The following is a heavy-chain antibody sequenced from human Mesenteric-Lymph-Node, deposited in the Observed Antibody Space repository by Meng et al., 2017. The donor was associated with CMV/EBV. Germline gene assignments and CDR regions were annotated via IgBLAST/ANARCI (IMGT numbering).Heavy chain of an antibody. CDR1: FSSDA. J-gene: IGHJ4*02. CDR2: IIPILGIA. V-gene: IGHV1-69*10. D-gene: IGHD2-8*01. Sequence: FSSDAISWVRQAPGQGLEWMGGIIPILGIANYAQKFQGRVTITADKSTSTAYMEVSSLRSEDTAVYYCAREGPDCTNGVCPPPDFDYWGQGTLVTVSS. CDR3: AREGPDCTNGVCPPPDFDY.